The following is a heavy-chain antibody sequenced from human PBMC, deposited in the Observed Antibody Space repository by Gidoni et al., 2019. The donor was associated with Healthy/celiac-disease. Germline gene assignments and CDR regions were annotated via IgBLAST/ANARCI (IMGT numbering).Heavy chain of an antibody. CDR3: AKWYNWNYGGYYYGMDV. V-gene: IGHV3-23*01. CDR1: GFTFSRYA. CDR2: ISGSGGST. D-gene: IGHD1-7*01. Sequence: EVQLLESGGGLVQPGGSLRLYCEASGFTFSRYAMSWVRQAPGKGLEWVSAISGSGGSTYYADSGKGRFTISSDKSKNTLYLQMNSLRAEDTAVYYCAKWYNWNYGGYYYGMDVWGQGTTVTVSS. J-gene: IGHJ6*02.